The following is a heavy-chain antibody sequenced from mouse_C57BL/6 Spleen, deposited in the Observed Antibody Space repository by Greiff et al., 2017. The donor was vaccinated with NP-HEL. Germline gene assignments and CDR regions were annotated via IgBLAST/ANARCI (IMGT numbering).Heavy chain of an antibody. Sequence: QVQLQQPGAELVKPGASVKLSCKASGYTFTSYWMQWVKQRPGQGLEWIGEIDPSDSYTNYNQKFKGKATLTVDTSSSTAYMQLSSLTSEDSAVYYCARGGAPWYFDVWGTGTTVTFSS. CDR3: ARGGAPWYFDV. CDR2: IDPSDSYT. CDR1: GYTFTSYW. J-gene: IGHJ1*03. V-gene: IGHV1-50*01.